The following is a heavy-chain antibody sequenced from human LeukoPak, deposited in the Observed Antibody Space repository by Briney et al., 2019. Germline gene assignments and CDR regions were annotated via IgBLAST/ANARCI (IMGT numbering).Heavy chain of an antibody. V-gene: IGHV1-2*02. CDR1: GYTFTGYY. J-gene: IGHJ4*02. CDR2: INPNSGGT. D-gene: IGHD2-15*01. Sequence: ASVKVSCKASGYTFTGYYMHWVRQAPGQGLEWMGWINPNSGGTHYAQKFQCRVTMTRDTSISTAYMELSRLRSDDTAVYYCARKSTGYCSGGSCYLDHFDYWGQGTLVTVSS. CDR3: ARKSTGYCSGGSCYLDHFDY.